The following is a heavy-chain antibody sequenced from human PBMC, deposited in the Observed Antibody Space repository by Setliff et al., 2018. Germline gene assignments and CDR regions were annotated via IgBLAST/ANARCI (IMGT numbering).Heavy chain of an antibody. CDR1: GSTFTSYA. CDR3: ARDKVERTYSSGWSWEYYFDY. D-gene: IGHD6-19*01. Sequence: SVKVSCKASGSTFTSYAMNWVRQAPGQGLAWMGWINPNTGNPTYAQGRGTMTTDKSTSTAYMELRSLRSDDTAVYYCARDKVERTYSSGWSWEYYFDYWGQGTLVTVSS. CDR2: INPNTGNP. J-gene: IGHJ4*02. V-gene: IGHV1-18*01.